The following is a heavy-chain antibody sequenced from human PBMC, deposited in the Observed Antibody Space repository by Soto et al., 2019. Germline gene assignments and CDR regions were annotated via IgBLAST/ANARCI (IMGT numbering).Heavy chain of an antibody. D-gene: IGHD6-13*01. V-gene: IGHV4-59*01. J-gene: IGHJ4*02. CDR2: IYYSGST. CDR3: ARWVIAAAGTYYFDY. Sequence: QVQLQESGPGLVKPSETLSLTCTVSGGSISSYYWSWIRQPPGKGLGWIGYIYYSGSTNYNPSLKRRVTISVDTSKNQFSLKLSSVTAADTAVYYCARWVIAAAGTYYFDYWGQGTLVTVSS. CDR1: GGSISSYY.